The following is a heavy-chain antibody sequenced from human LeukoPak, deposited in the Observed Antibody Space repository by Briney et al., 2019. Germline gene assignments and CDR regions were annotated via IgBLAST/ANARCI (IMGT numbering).Heavy chain of an antibody. J-gene: IGHJ4*02. D-gene: IGHD3-16*01. Sequence: PSETLSLTCTVSGGSISSYYWSWIRQPAGKGLEWIGRIYTSGSTNYNPSLKSRVTMSVDTSKNQFSLKLSSVTAADTAVYYCARVGTRFTVDYFDYWGQGTLVTVSS. V-gene: IGHV4-4*07. CDR2: IYTSGST. CDR3: ARVGTRFTVDYFDY. CDR1: GGSISSYY.